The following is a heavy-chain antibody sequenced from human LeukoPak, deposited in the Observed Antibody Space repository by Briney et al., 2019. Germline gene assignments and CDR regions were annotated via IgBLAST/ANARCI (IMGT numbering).Heavy chain of an antibody. CDR3: ARAGEYYYGSGSLTDNWFDP. Sequence: PSQTLSLTCAVSGGPISSGGYSWSWIRQPPGKGLEWIGYIYHSGSTYYNPSLKSRVTISVDRSKNQFSLKLSSVTAADTAVYYCARAGEYYYGSGSLTDNWFDPWGQGTLVTVSS. D-gene: IGHD3-10*01. CDR2: IYHSGST. J-gene: IGHJ5*02. V-gene: IGHV4-30-2*01. CDR1: GGPISSGGYS.